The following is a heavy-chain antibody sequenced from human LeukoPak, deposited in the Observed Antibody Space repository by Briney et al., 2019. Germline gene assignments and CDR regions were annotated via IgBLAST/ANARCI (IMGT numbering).Heavy chain of an antibody. Sequence: PGGSLRLSCAASGFIFSTYVMSWVRQAPGEGLEWVSGIGGSGGSIYYADSVKGRFTISRDNSKNTLYLQMNSLRAEDTAVYYCAKAARPGLGGSYDLYYYYYMDVWGKGTTVTVSS. J-gene: IGHJ6*03. CDR2: IGGSGGSI. CDR1: GFIFSTYV. V-gene: IGHV3-23*01. D-gene: IGHD1-26*01. CDR3: AKAARPGLGGSYDLYYYYYMDV.